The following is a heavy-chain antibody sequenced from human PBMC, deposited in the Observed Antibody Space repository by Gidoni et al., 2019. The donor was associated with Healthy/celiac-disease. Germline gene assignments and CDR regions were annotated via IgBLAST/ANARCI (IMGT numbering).Heavy chain of an antibody. D-gene: IGHD5-12*01. CDR2: IIPIFGTA. V-gene: IGHV1-69*01. CDR1: GGTFSSYA. Sequence: QVQLVQSGAEVKKPGSSVKVSCKASGGTFSSYAISWVRQAPGQGLEWMGGIIPIFGTANYAQKFQGRVTITADESTSTAYMELSSLRSEDTAVYYCALWLRGPHDYAPEISNYYYYGMDVWGQGTTDTVSS. CDR3: ALWLRGPHDYAPEISNYYYYGMDV. J-gene: IGHJ6*02.